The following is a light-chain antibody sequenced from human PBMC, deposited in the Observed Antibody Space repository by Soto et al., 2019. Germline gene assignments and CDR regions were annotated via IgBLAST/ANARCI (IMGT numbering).Light chain of an antibody. V-gene: IGLV2-8*01. CDR2: DVT. J-gene: IGLJ2*01. CDR1: SSDVGGYNF. Sequence: QLVLTQPPSASGSPGQSVTISCTGTSSDVGGYNFVSWYQQHPGKAPKLTIYDVTKRPSGVPDRFSGSKSGNTASLTVSGLQAEDEADYYCSSYAGSNKVVFGGGTKLTVL. CDR3: SSYAGSNKVV.